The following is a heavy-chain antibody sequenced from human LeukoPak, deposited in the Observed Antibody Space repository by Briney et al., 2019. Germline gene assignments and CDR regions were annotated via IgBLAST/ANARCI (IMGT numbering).Heavy chain of an antibody. CDR2: IPDGSSNT. Sequence: GGSLRLSCAASGFTFSSYAMSWVRQTPGKGLEWVSTIPDGSSNTYYADSVKGRFTISRDNSKNTLYLQMNSLGAEDTAVYYCAKWLRVATTYFDYWGQGTLVAVSS. D-gene: IGHD5-24*01. J-gene: IGHJ4*02. V-gene: IGHV3-23*01. CDR1: GFTFSSYA. CDR3: AKWLRVATTYFDY.